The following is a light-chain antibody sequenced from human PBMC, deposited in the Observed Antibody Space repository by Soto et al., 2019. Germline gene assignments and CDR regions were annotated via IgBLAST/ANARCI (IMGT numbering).Light chain of an antibody. V-gene: IGKV3-11*01. CDR3: HQRNK. CDR1: QSVTNSY. J-gene: IGKJ5*01. CDR2: DAS. Sequence: EIVLTQSPATLSLSPGERATLSCRASQSVTNSYLAWYQQKPGQAPRLLIYDASKRATGLPARFSGRGSGTDFTLTISSLEPEDFAVYFCHQRNKFGQGTRLEIK.